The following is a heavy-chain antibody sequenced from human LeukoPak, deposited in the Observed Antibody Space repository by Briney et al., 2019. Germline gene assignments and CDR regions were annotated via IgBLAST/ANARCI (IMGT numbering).Heavy chain of an antibody. CDR3: ARVLFDSSGYFFDY. CDR2: IYYSGST. D-gene: IGHD3-22*01. J-gene: IGHJ4*02. Sequence: SETLSLTCTVSGGSISSYYWSWIRQPPGKGLEWIGYIYYSGSTNYNPSLKSRVTISVDTSKNQFSLKLSSVTAADTAVYYCARVLFDSSGYFFDYWGQGTLVTVSS. V-gene: IGHV4-59*01. CDR1: GGSISSYY.